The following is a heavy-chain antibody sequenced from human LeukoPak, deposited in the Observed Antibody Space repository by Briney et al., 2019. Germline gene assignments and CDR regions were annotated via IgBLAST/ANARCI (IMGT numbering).Heavy chain of an antibody. CDR1: GFTFSSYA. CDR3: AKDSMIVVVINWGEFDY. Sequence: GGSLRLSCAASGFTFSSYAMSWVRQALGKGLEWVSAISGSGGSTYYADSVKGRFTISRDNSKNTLYLQMNSLRAEDTAVYYCAKDSMIVVVINWGEFDYWGQGTLVTVSS. D-gene: IGHD3-22*01. CDR2: ISGSGGST. V-gene: IGHV3-23*01. J-gene: IGHJ4*02.